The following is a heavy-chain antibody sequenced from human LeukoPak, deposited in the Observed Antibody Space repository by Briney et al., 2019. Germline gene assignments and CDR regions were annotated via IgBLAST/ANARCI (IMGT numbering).Heavy chain of an antibody. CDR3: AALWDTRGGYFDY. CDR1: GFTFSDYY. D-gene: IGHD3-10*01. CDR2: ISGSSTYT. Sequence: GGSLRLSCAASGFTFSDYYMSWIRQAPGKGLEWLSYISGSSTYTNYADSVKGRFTISRDNAKNSLYLQMSGLRAEDTAVYYCAALWDTRGGYFDYWGQGTLVTVSS. J-gene: IGHJ4*02. V-gene: IGHV3-11*03.